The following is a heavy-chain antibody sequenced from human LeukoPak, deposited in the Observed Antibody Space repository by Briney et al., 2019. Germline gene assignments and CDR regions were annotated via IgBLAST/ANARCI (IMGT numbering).Heavy chain of an antibody. CDR1: GYSFTSYW. D-gene: IGHD4-17*01. J-gene: IGHJ4*02. CDR2: ICPGDSDT. Sequence: RGESLKISCKGSGYSFTSYWIGWVRQMPGKGLEWMGIICPGDSDTRYSPSFQGQVTISADKSISTAYLQWSSLKASDTAMYYCARHGGFYGNYFDYWGQGTLVTVSS. CDR3: ARHGGFYGNYFDY. V-gene: IGHV5-51*01.